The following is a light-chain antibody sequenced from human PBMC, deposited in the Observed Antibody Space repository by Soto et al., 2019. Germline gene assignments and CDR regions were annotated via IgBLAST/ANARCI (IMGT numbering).Light chain of an antibody. CDR1: QNIGTY. CDR3: QQYGSSPGT. J-gene: IGKJ1*01. V-gene: IGKV3-20*01. Sequence: EIVLTQSPATLSLSPGGGATLSCRASQNIGTYLAWYKQKGGQAPRLVIFDASSRASGVPARFSGSGSGTEFTLTISRLEPEDFEVYYCQQYGSSPGTFGQGTKVDIK. CDR2: DAS.